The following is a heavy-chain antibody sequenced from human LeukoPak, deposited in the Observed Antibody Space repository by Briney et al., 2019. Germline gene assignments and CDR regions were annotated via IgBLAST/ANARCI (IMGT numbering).Heavy chain of an antibody. CDR3: ARGAVAAPNFDY. J-gene: IGHJ4*02. D-gene: IGHD6-19*01. CDR2: IYYSGST. Sequence: SETLSLTCTVSGGSISSYYWSWIRQPPGKGLEWIGYIYYSGSTNYNPSLKSRVTISVDTSKNQFSLKLSSVTAAGTAVYYCARGAVAAPNFDYWGQGTLVTVSS. V-gene: IGHV4-59*01. CDR1: GGSISSYY.